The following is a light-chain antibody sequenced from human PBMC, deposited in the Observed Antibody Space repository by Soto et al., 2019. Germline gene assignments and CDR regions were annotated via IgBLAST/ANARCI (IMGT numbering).Light chain of an antibody. CDR1: NIGSKS. Sequence: SYELTQPPSVSVAPGKTARITCGGNNIGSKSVHWYQQKAGQAPILAMYYDSHRPSGIPERFSGSNSGNTATLTISTVEAGDEADYYCQVWDISSNHVVFGGGTTPTVL. CDR3: QVWDISSNHVV. V-gene: IGLV3-21*04. CDR2: YDS. J-gene: IGLJ2*01.